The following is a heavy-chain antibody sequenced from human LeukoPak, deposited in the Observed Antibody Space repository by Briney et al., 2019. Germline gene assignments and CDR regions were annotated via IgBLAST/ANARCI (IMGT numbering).Heavy chain of an antibody. D-gene: IGHD3-3*01. CDR1: GFTFSSYA. CDR3: ARDSFDYDFWSGLDY. V-gene: IGHV3-30-3*01. CDR2: ISYDGSNK. J-gene: IGHJ4*02. Sequence: PGGSLRLSCAASGFTFSSYAMHWVRQAPGKGLEWVAVISYDGSNKYYADSVKGRFTISRDNSKNTLYLQMNSLRAEDTAVYYCARDSFDYDFWSGLDYWGQGTLVTVSS.